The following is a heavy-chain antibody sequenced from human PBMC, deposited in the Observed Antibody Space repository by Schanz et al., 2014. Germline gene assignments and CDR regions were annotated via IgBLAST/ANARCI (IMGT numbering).Heavy chain of an antibody. V-gene: IGHV3-23*01. CDR1: GFTLSNYA. J-gene: IGHJ4*02. CDR3: AKIERNED. D-gene: IGHD1-1*01. Sequence: EMQLLESGGGLAQPGGSLRLSCAASGFTLSNYAMSWVRQAPGKGLEWVSALSEGGGGTHYADSVRGRFTISSDSSRSTMYLQMNSLRAEDTAVYFCAKIERNEDWGQGTLVTVSS. CDR2: LSEGGGGT.